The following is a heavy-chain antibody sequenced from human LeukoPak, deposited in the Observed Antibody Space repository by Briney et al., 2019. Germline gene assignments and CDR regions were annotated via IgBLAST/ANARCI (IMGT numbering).Heavy chain of an antibody. CDR2: IRYDGSNK. CDR3: ASLYSGSYLSSY. Sequence: GGSLRLSSAASGFTFSSYGMHWVRQAPGKGLEWVAFIRYDGSNKYYADSVKGRFTTSRDNARNSLYLQMNSLRAEDTAVYYCASLYSGSYLSSYWGQGTLVTVSS. V-gene: IGHV3-30*02. J-gene: IGHJ4*02. D-gene: IGHD1-26*01. CDR1: GFTFSSYG.